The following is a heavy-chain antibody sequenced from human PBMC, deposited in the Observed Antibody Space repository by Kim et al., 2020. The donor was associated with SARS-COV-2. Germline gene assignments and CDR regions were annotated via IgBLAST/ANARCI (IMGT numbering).Heavy chain of an antibody. Sequence: GGSLRLSCAASGFTFGDYAMHWVRQAPGKGLEWVSGISWNSGSIGYADSVKGRFTISRDNAKNSLYLQMNSLRAEDTALYYCAKDICDPYYYGSGSYSCYYYYGMDVWGQGTTVTVSS. J-gene: IGHJ6*02. CDR3: AKDICDPYYYGSGSYSCYYYYGMDV. V-gene: IGHV3-9*01. CDR2: ISWNSGSI. D-gene: IGHD3-10*01. CDR1: GFTFGDYA.